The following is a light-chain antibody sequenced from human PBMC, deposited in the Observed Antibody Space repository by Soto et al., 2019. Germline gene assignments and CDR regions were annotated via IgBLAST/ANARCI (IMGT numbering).Light chain of an antibody. V-gene: IGKV3-20*01. J-gene: IGKJ1*01. CDR2: GAS. Sequence: EIVLTQSPGTQSLSPGERATLSCRASQSVSNNYLAWYQRKPGQAPRLLIYGASSRATGIPDRFSGSGSGTDFTLTISRLEPEDFAVYYCQHYGAFGQGTKVEIK. CDR3: QHYGA. CDR1: QSVSNNY.